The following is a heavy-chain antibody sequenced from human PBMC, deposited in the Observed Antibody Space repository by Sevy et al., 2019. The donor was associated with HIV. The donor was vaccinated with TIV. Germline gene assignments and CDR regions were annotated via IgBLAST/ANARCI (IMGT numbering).Heavy chain of an antibody. CDR3: ARGKSGYGYALNY. D-gene: IGHD5-18*01. J-gene: IGHJ4*02. Sequence: GGSLRLSCAASGFTVNSNYMTWVRQAPGKGLEGVSVIHSDDTTYHADSVKDRFTISRDNLKNTLYFHMSSLRAEDTAVYYCARGKSGYGYALNYWGQGTLVTVSS. V-gene: IGHV3-66*01. CDR2: IHSDDTT. CDR1: GFTVNSNY.